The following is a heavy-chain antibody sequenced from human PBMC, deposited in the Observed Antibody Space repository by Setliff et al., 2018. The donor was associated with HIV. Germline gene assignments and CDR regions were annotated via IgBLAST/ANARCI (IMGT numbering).Heavy chain of an antibody. CDR1: GGSISNYY. J-gene: IGHJ4*02. Sequence: SETLSLTCTVSGGSISNYYWSWIRQPAGKGLEWIGRIQTSGRTNNNPSLKSRVTMSVDTPKNQFSLILTSVTAADTAVYYCARSSRVNCGGDCYLFDYWGQGTPVTVSS. D-gene: IGHD2-21*02. CDR3: ARSSRVNCGGDCYLFDY. CDR2: IQTSGRT. V-gene: IGHV4-4*07.